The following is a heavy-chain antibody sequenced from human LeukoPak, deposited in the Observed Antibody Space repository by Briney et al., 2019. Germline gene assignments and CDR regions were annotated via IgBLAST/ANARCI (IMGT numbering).Heavy chain of an antibody. CDR3: AKDIWGPSYYYGMDV. CDR1: GFTFDDYA. V-gene: IGHV3-9*01. J-gene: IGHJ6*02. D-gene: IGHD7-27*01. Sequence: GGSLRLSCAASGFTFDDYAMHWVRQAPGKGLEWVSGISWNSGSIGYADSVKGRFTISRDNAKNSLYLQMNSLRAEDTALYYCAKDIWGPSYYYGMDVWGQGTTVTVSS. CDR2: ISWNSGSI.